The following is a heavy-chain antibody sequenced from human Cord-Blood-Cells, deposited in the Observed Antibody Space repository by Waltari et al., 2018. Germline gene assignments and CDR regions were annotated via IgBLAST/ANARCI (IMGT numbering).Heavy chain of an antibody. D-gene: IGHD6-13*01. CDR2: MNPNSGNT. J-gene: IGHJ3*02. Sequence: QVQLVQSGAEVKKPGASVKVSCKASGYTFTSYDINWVRQATGQGLEWMGWMNPNSGNTGYAQRCQGRVTITRNTSISTAYMELSSLRSEDTAVYYCARVGAAAGRTDAFDIWGQGTMVTVSS. CDR1: GYTFTSYD. V-gene: IGHV1-8*03. CDR3: ARVGAAAGRTDAFDI.